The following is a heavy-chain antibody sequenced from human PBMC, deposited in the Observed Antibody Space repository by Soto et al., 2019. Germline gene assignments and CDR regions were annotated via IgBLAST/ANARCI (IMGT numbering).Heavy chain of an antibody. D-gene: IGHD5-18*01. CDR2: ISYDGTDK. Sequence: QVQLVESGGGVVQPGRSLRLSCAASGFTFSSYGIHWVRQAPGKGLAWVALISYDGTDKYYADSVKGRFTISRDNSKNTLYLQMSSLGPEDTAVYYCVKERYAQLWLEDYGMDVWGQGTTVTV. V-gene: IGHV3-30*18. J-gene: IGHJ6*02. CDR3: VKERYAQLWLEDYGMDV. CDR1: GFTFSSYG.